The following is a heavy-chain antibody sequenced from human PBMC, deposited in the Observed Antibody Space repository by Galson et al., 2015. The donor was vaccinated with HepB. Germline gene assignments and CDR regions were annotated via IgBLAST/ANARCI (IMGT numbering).Heavy chain of an antibody. J-gene: IGHJ3*02. D-gene: IGHD6-19*01. CDR1: GFSVSSNY. V-gene: IGHV3-66*01. CDR3: SSPFGIAVSTVLDAFDM. Sequence: SLRLSCAASGFSVSSNYMHWVRQAPGKGLEWVSLLHSDGSPSYADSVKGRFTISRDNSKNTMYLQMNNLRAEDTAVYYCSSPFGIAVSTVLDAFDMWGQGTMVTVPS. CDR2: LHSDGSP.